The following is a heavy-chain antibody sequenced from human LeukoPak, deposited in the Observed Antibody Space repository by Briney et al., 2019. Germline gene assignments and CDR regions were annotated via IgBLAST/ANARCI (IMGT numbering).Heavy chain of an antibody. Sequence: GGSLRLSCAASGFTFSSYSMNWVRQAPGKGLEWVSYISSSSSTIYYADSVKGRFTISRDNAKNSLYLQMSSLRAEDTAVYYCARDDKGSGWPYYYYGMDVWGQGTTVTVSS. CDR3: ARDDKGSGWPYYYYGMDV. V-gene: IGHV3-48*04. J-gene: IGHJ6*02. CDR1: GFTFSSYS. CDR2: ISSSSSTI. D-gene: IGHD6-19*01.